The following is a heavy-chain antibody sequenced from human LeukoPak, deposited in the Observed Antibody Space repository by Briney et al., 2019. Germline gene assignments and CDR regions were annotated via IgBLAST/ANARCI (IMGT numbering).Heavy chain of an antibody. CDR1: GGSISSSSYY. CDR2: IYYSGST. Sequence: SETLSLTCTVSGGSISSSSYYWGWIRQPPGKGLEWIGSIYYSGSTYYNPSLKSRVTISVDTSKNQFSLKLSSVTAADTAVYYCAREQYYDFWSGYFMGYYYYYMDVWGKGTTVTVSS. D-gene: IGHD3-3*01. V-gene: IGHV4-39*07. J-gene: IGHJ6*03. CDR3: AREQYYDFWSGYFMGYYYYYMDV.